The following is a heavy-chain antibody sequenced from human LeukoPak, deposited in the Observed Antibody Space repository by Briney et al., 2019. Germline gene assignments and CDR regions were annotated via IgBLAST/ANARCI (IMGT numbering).Heavy chain of an antibody. Sequence: GGSLRLSCAASGFTFSSYGMHWVRQAPGKGLEWVAVISYDGSNKYYADSVKGRFTISRDNSKNTLYLQMNSLRPEDTAVYYCARDFSTVTTSADYWGQGTLVTVSS. CDR2: ISYDGSNK. CDR3: ARDFSTVTTSADY. D-gene: IGHD4-17*01. CDR1: GFTFSSYG. V-gene: IGHV3-30*03. J-gene: IGHJ4*02.